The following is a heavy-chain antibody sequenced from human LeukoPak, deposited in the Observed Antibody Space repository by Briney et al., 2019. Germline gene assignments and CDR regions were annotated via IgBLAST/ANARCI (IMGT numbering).Heavy chain of an antibody. CDR1: GGSLSAYY. CDR2: NNNRGRS. D-gene: IGHD1-26*01. J-gene: IGHJ4*02. Sequence: SETLSLTCAVYGGSLSAYYWSWIRQSPEKGLEWIGENNNRGRSKYNPSLKSRVTISLDTSKNQFSLTLRSVTAADTALYYCARGPAVGATVYWGQGTLVTVSS. CDR3: ARGPAVGATVY. V-gene: IGHV4-34*01.